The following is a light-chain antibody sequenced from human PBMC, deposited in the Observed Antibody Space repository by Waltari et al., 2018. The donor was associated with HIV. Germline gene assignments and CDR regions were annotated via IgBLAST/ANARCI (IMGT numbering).Light chain of an antibody. CDR1: QSVSIN. V-gene: IGKV3-15*01. CDR3: QQYNNWPQT. J-gene: IGKJ5*01. Sequence: EIVMTQSPATLSVSPGERVTLSCRASQSVSINLAWYQQKPDQAPRLLIYGASTRATGIPARFSGSGSGTEFSLTISSLQSEDFALYYCQQYNNWPQTFGQGTRLEIK. CDR2: GAS.